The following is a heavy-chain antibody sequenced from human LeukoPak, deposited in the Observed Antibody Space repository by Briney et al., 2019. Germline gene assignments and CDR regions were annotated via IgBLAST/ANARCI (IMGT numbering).Heavy chain of an antibody. V-gene: IGHV1-46*01. Sequence: ASVKVSCTASGYTSIGYYMHWVRQAPGQGLEWMGLINPSGGGATYAQKFQGRVTLTRDMSSSTVYMDRSSLRSEDTAVCCCARVPDCSSPSCYTRWGQGPLVTVSS. CDR1: GYTSIGYY. D-gene: IGHD2-2*02. CDR3: ARVPDCSSPSCYTR. J-gene: IGHJ4*02. CDR2: INPSGGGA.